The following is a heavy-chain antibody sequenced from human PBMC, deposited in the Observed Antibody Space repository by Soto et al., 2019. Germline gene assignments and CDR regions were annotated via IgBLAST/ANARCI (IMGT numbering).Heavy chain of an antibody. J-gene: IGHJ6*03. V-gene: IGHV4-59*12. Sequence: PSETLSLTCTVSGGSISSYYWSWIRQPPGKGLEWIGYIYYSGSTNYNPSLKSRVTISVDTSKNQFSLKLSSVTAADTAVYYCGWSSSSSDYYYYMDVWGKGTTVTVSS. CDR2: IYYSGST. CDR3: GWSSSSSDYYYYMDV. CDR1: GGSISSYY. D-gene: IGHD6-6*01.